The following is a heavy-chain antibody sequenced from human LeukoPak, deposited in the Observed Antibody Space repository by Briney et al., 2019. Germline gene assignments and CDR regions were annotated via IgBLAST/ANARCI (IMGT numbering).Heavy chain of an antibody. D-gene: IGHD6-19*01. J-gene: IGHJ4*02. V-gene: IGHV4-39*07. CDR2: IYNSGST. CDR3: ARKANGIAVAAN. CDR1: GGSISNTFYY. Sequence: SETLSLTCTVSGGSISNTFYYWGWIRQPPGKGLEWIGSIYNSGSTHYNPSLKSRVTISVDTSKNQFSLKLSSVTAADTAVYYCARKANGIAVAANWGQGTLVTVSS.